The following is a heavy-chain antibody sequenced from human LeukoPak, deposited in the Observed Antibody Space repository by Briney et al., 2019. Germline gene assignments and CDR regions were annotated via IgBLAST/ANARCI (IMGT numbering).Heavy chain of an antibody. CDR1: GGTFSSYA. D-gene: IGHD5-18*01. Sequence: SVKVSCKASGGTFSSYAISWVRQAPGQGLEWMGGIIPIFGTANYAQKFQGRVTITADESTSTAYMELSSLRSDDTAVYYCARVDTPYYYYGMDVWGQGTTVTVSS. J-gene: IGHJ6*02. CDR2: IIPIFGTA. V-gene: IGHV1-69*13. CDR3: ARVDTPYYYYGMDV.